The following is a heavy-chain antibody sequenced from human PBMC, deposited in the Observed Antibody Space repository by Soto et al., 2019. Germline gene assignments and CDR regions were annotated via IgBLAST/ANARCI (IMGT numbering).Heavy chain of an antibody. CDR1: GFTFSSYA. Sequence: QVPLVESGGGVVQPGRSLRLSCAASGFTFSSYAMHWVRQAPGKGLEWVAVISYDGSNKYYADSVKGRFTISRDNSKNTLYLQMNSLRAEDTAVYYCARDANTAFAFDIWGQGTMVTVSS. CDR3: ARDANTAFAFDI. V-gene: IGHV3-30-3*01. J-gene: IGHJ3*02. CDR2: ISYDGSNK.